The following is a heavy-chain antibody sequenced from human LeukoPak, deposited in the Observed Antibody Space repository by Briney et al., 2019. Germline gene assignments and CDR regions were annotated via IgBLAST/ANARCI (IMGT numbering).Heavy chain of an antibody. D-gene: IGHD7-27*01. V-gene: IGHV1-2*02. CDR2: INPYSGGT. J-gene: IGHJ4*02. Sequence: ASVKVSCKASGYTFSDYYLHWLRQAPGQGLEWMGWINPYSGGTSYAQKFQGRVTMTRDTSISTAYMELSRLRSDDTAVYYCARGPHWDPHFDYWGQGTLVTVSS. CDR3: ARGPHWDPHFDY. CDR1: GYTFSDYY.